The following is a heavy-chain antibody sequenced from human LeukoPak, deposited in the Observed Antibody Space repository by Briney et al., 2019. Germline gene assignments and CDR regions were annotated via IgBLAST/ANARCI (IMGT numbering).Heavy chain of an antibody. CDR3: ARGKIYYYGSGTKSSGMDV. D-gene: IGHD3-10*01. CDR2: INHSGGT. CDR1: GGSISSYY. J-gene: IGHJ6*02. Sequence: SETLSLTCAVSGGSISSYYWSWIRQPPGKGLEWIGEINHSGGTNYNPSLKSRVTLSVDTSKDQFSLNLSSVTAADTAVYYCARGKIYYYGSGTKSSGMDVWGQGTTVTVSS. V-gene: IGHV4-34*01.